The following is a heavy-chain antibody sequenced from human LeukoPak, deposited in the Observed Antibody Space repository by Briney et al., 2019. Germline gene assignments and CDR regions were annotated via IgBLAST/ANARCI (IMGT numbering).Heavy chain of an antibody. CDR2: INHSGST. V-gene: IGHV4-34*01. D-gene: IGHD3-9*01. CDR1: GGSISSYY. Sequence: SETLSLTCTVSGGSISSYYWSWIRQPPVKGLEWIGEINHSGSTNYNPSLKSRVTISVDTSKNQFSLKLSSVTAADTAVYYCARGLRLRYFDWSLLRDWFDPWGQGTLVTVSS. CDR3: ARGLRLRYFDWSLLRDWFDP. J-gene: IGHJ5*02.